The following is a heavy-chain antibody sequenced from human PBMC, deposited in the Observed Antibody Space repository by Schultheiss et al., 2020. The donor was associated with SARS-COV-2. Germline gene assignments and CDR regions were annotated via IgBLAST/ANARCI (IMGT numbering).Heavy chain of an antibody. CDR1: GFTFSNAW. D-gene: IGHD6-13*01. CDR2: IKSKTDGGTT. Sequence: GGSLRLSCAASGFTFSNAWMSWVRQAPGKGLEWVGRIKSKTDGGTTDYAAPVKGRFTISRDDSKNTLYLQMNSLKTEDTAVYYCARDVVAAGTGPNFDYWGQGTLVTVSS. V-gene: IGHV3-15*01. J-gene: IGHJ4*02. CDR3: ARDVVAAGTGPNFDY.